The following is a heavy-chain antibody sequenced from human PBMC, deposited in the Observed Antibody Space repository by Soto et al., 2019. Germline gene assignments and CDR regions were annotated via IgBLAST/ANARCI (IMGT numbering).Heavy chain of an antibody. Sequence: QVRLVQSGAEVKKPGSSVKVSCKVSGGTFSKYSLSWVRQTPGQGLEWMGGITPFVDTSNYAQRFLGRVTITADKSTNTAFLEVRGLKSEDTALYFCARAEGYGGKGDLDHWGQGTLVTVSS. V-gene: IGHV1-69*06. CDR3: ARAEGYGGKGDLDH. CDR1: GGTFSKYS. CDR2: ITPFVDTS. D-gene: IGHD5-12*01. J-gene: IGHJ4*02.